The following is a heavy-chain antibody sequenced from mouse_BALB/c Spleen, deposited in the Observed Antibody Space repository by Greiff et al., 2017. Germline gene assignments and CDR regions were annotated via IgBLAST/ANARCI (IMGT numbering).Heavy chain of an antibody. J-gene: IGHJ2*01. CDR1: GYSFTSYW. Sequence: EVQLQQSGTVLARPGASVKMSCKASGYSFTSYWMHWVKQRPGQGLEWIGAIYPGNSDTSYNQKFKGKAKLTAVTSASTAYMELSSLTNEDSAVYYCTRDYGSSSYFDYWGQGTTLTVSS. CDR3: TRDYGSSSYFDY. V-gene: IGHV1-5*01. D-gene: IGHD1-1*01. CDR2: IYPGNSDT.